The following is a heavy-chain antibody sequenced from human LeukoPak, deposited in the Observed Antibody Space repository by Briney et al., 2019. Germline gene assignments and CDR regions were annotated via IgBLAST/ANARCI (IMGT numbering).Heavy chain of an antibody. V-gene: IGHV3-30*02. CDR3: ARGRHGSGSYYNLRNFDY. D-gene: IGHD3-10*01. J-gene: IGHJ4*02. Sequence: GGSLRLSCAASGFTFNTYGMHWVRQAPGKGLEWVAFIRYDGSNDCYADSVKGRFTISRDNSKNTLYLQMNSLRAEDTAVYYCARGRHGSGSYYNLRNFDYWGQGTLVTVSS. CDR1: GFTFNTYG. CDR2: IRYDGSND.